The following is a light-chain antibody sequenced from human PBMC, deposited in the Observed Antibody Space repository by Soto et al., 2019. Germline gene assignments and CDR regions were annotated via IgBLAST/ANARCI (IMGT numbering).Light chain of an antibody. CDR1: QDIGSW. CDR2: GAS. V-gene: IGKV1-12*01. Sequence: DIQMTQFPSSVSASAGDRVTITCRASQDIGSWLAWYQQRPGQAPEVLIYGASTLQNGVPSRFSGSGSGTDFTLTISRLQPEDVATYYCQQAERFPWTFGRGTKVEVK. J-gene: IGKJ1*01. CDR3: QQAERFPWT.